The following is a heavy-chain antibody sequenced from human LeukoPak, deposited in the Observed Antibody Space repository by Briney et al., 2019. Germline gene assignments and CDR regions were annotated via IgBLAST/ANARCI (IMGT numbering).Heavy chain of an antibody. Sequence: PSETLSLTCAVYGGSFSGYYWSWIRQPPGKGLEWIGEINHSGSTNYNPSLESRVTISVDTSKNQFSLKLSSVTAADTAVYYCASVGLGELSCWGQGTLVTVSS. CDR3: ASVGLGELSC. J-gene: IGHJ4*02. D-gene: IGHD3-16*02. V-gene: IGHV4-34*01. CDR2: INHSGST. CDR1: GGSFSGYY.